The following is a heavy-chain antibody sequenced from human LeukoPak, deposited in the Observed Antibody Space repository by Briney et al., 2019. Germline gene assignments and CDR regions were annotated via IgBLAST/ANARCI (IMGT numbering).Heavy chain of an antibody. CDR2: ISSSSSYI. Sequence: GGSLRLSCAASGFTFSSDDMNWVRQAPGKGLEWVSSISSSSSYIYYADSVKGRFTISRDNAKNSLYLQKNSLQAEDTAQCHCSRKADRDYWGQGTVLSVS. CDR1: GFTFSSDD. V-gene: IGHV3-21*01. D-gene: IGHD6-6*01. CDR3: SRKADRDY. J-gene: IGHJ4*02.